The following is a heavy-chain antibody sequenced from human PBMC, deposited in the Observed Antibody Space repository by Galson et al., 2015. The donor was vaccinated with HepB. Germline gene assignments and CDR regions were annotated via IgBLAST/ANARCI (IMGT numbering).Heavy chain of an antibody. J-gene: IGHJ1*01. CDR1: GFTFSGSA. D-gene: IGHD2-2*01. V-gene: IGHV3-73*01. CDR3: ARLRDLSGYSSS. Sequence: SLRLSCAASGFTFSGSAIHWVRQASGKGLEWVGLIRSKASNYATEYVASVKGRFTISRDDSKNTSFLLLKSLKTEDTAMYYCARLRDLSGYSSSWGQGTLVTVSS. CDR2: IRSKASNYAT.